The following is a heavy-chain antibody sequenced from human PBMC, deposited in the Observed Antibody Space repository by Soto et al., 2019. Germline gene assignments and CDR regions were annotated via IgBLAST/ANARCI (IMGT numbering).Heavy chain of an antibody. CDR1: GGSFSGYY. CDR2: INHSGST. V-gene: IGHV4-34*01. J-gene: IGHJ6*03. CDR3: ARGRRSSSPDYYYYYMDV. Sequence: SETLSLTCAVYGGSFSGYYWSWIRQPPGKGLEWIGEINHSGSTNYNPSLKSRVTISVDTSKNQFSLKLSSVTAADTAVYYCARGRRSSSPDYYYYYMDVWGKGTTVTVSS. D-gene: IGHD6-6*01.